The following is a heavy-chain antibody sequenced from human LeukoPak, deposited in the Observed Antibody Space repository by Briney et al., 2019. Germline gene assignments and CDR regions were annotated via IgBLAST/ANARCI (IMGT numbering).Heavy chain of an antibody. CDR1: GVTFSSFD. V-gene: IGHV3-13*01. CDR3: ARGPPRGKYYYMDV. J-gene: IGHJ6*03. CDR2: IGTASDT. Sequence: PGGSLRLSCAASGVTFSSFDRHWVRQPTGQGLEWVSTIGTASDTYYPGSVEGRFTLSRDNAKNSLYLQMNSLTAGDTAVYYCARGPPRGKYYYMDVWGKGTTVTVSS. D-gene: IGHD1-1*01.